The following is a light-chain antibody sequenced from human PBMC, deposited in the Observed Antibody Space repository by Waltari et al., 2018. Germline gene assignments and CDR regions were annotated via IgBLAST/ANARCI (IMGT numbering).Light chain of an antibody. CDR3: QQYDTSPCT. V-gene: IGKV3-20*01. J-gene: IGKJ1*01. Sequence: IVLTPSPATLSLSPGKRATLSCRATQSVYTTYLAWYQQKPGQAPKLLIYSSSNRATGIPDRFSGSGSGTDFTLTISRLEPEDFAMYYCQQYDTSPCTFGQGTKVEIK. CDR2: SSS. CDR1: QSVYTTY.